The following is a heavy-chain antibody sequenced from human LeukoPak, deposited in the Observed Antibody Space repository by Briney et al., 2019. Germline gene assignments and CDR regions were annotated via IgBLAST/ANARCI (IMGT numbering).Heavy chain of an antibody. CDR2: VSSSSSYI. CDR1: GFTFSTYS. D-gene: IGHD2-15*01. V-gene: IGHV3-21*01. J-gene: IGHJ4*02. CDR3: ARAVVVVSAKADYFDY. Sequence: GGSLRLSCGASGFTFSTYSMNWVRQASGKGLEWVSSVSSSSSYIYYADSVKGRFTISRDNAKNSLFLQMNSLRAEDTAVYYCARAVVVVSAKADYFDYWGQGTLVTVSS.